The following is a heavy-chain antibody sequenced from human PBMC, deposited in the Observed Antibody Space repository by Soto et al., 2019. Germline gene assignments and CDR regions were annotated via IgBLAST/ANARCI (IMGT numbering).Heavy chain of an antibody. V-gene: IGHV5-10-1*01. CDR1: GYSFTSYW. CDR3: ARRHYCSSTSCLYSNYYYGMDV. CDR2: IDPSDSYT. D-gene: IGHD2-2*01. Sequence: GESLKISCKGSGYSFTSYWISWVRQMPGKGLEWMGRIDPSDSYTNYSPSFQGHVTISADKSISTAYLQWSSLKASDTAMYYCARRHYCSSTSCLYSNYYYGMDVWGQGTTVTVSS. J-gene: IGHJ6*02.